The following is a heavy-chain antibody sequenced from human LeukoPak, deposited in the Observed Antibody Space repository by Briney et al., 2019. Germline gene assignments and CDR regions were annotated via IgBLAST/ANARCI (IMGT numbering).Heavy chain of an antibody. D-gene: IGHD6-13*01. V-gene: IGHV4-34*01. J-gene: IGHJ6*03. CDR1: GGSTSGYY. Sequence: PSETLSLTCTVSGGSTSGYYWSWIRQPPGKGLEWIGEINHSGSTNYNPSLKSRVTISVDTSKNQFSLKLSSVTAADTAVYYCARHRIAAAGYYMDVWGKGTTVTISS. CDR2: INHSGST. CDR3: ARHRIAAAGYYMDV.